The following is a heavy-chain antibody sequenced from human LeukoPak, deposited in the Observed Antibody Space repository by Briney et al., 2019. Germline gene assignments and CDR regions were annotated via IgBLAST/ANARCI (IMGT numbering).Heavy chain of an antibody. Sequence: PGGSLRLSCAASGFTFSSYSMNWVRQAPGKGLEWVSSISSSSSYIYYADSVKGRFTISRDIAKNTLYLQMNSLRAEDTAVYYCARAQMGAPTDYWGQGTLVTVSS. D-gene: IGHD1-26*01. CDR2: ISSSSSYI. CDR3: ARAQMGAPTDY. CDR1: GFTFSSYS. V-gene: IGHV3-21*01. J-gene: IGHJ4*02.